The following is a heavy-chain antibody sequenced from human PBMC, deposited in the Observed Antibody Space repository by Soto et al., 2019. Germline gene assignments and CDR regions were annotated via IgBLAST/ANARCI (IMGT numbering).Heavy chain of an antibody. J-gene: IGHJ4*02. Sequence: GGSLRLSCAASGITVITNYFSWVRQAPGQGLEWVSGIYSDGSTHYADSVKGRFTISRDNSKNTLSLQMNTLRAEDTGVYYCTRDPTTSIVTDYWGQGTLVTVSS. V-gene: IGHV3-66*01. D-gene: IGHD2-21*01. CDR3: TRDPTTSIVTDY. CDR2: IYSDGST. CDR1: GITVITNY.